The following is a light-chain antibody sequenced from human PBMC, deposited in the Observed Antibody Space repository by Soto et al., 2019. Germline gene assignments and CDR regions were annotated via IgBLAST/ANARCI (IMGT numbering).Light chain of an antibody. V-gene: IGKV1-5*01. CDR3: QRYTTYSWT. Sequence: DFQLTQSPSTVSASVGDRVTITCRTSKTTGTWMAWYQQNPGKAPKLLIYDASRLETGIPSRFRGSGVGAEFALTITSPHPDDFATYYCQRYTTYSWTFGQGTKVDIK. J-gene: IGKJ1*01. CDR2: DAS. CDR1: KTTGTW.